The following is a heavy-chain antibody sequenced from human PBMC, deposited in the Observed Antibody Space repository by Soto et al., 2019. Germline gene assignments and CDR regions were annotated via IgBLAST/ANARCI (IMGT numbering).Heavy chain of an antibody. Sequence: SETLSLTCAVSGYSISSGYYWGWIRQPPGKGLEWIGSIYHSGSTYYNPSLKSRVTISVDTSKNQFSLKLSSVTAADTAVYYCASHPTVTTKPFDYWGQGTLVTVSS. D-gene: IGHD4-17*01. J-gene: IGHJ4*02. V-gene: IGHV4-38-2*01. CDR2: IYHSGST. CDR1: GYSISSGYY. CDR3: ASHPTVTTKPFDY.